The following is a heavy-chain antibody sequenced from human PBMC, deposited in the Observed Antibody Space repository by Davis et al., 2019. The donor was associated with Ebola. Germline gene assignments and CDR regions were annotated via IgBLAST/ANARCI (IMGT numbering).Heavy chain of an antibody. CDR1: GYSFTSYW. CDR3: ARHTGIAVAGRFDY. D-gene: IGHD6-19*01. CDR2: IDPSDSYT. J-gene: IGHJ4*02. Sequence: KVSCKGSGYSFTSYWISWVRQMPGKGLEWMGRIDPSDSYTNYSPSFQGHVTISADKSISTAYLQWSSLKASDTAMYDCARHTGIAVAGRFDYWGQGTLVTVSS. V-gene: IGHV5-10-1*01.